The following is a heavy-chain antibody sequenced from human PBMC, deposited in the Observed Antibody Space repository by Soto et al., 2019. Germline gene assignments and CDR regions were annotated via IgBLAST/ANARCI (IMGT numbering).Heavy chain of an antibody. V-gene: IGHV4-31*03. Sequence: SETLSLTCTVSGGSISSGGYYWSWIRQHPGKGLEWIGYIYYSGSTYYNPSLKSRVTISVDTSKNQFSLKLSSVTAADTAVYFCARGREEERDLVSFGVDPWGPGTLVTVSS. J-gene: IGHJ5*02. CDR2: IYYSGST. D-gene: IGHD3-16*01. CDR1: GGSISSGGYY. CDR3: ARGREEERDLVSFGVDP.